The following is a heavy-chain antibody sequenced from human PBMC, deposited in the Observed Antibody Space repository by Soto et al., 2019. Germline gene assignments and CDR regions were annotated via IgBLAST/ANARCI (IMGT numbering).Heavy chain of an antibody. CDR2: MNPNSGNT. Sequence: ASVKVCCKASGYTFTSCDSNWVRQATGQGLEWMGWMNPNSGNTGYAQKFQGRVTMTRNTSISTAYMELSSLRSEDTAVYYCARGEGYSYGLWGQGTLVTVSS. CDR3: ARGEGYSYGL. J-gene: IGHJ4*02. V-gene: IGHV1-8*01. CDR1: GYTFTSCD. D-gene: IGHD5-18*01.